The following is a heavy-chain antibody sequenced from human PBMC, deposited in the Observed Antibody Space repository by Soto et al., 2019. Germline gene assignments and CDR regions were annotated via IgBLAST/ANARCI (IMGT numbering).Heavy chain of an antibody. V-gene: IGHV4-30-2*01. D-gene: IGHD1-26*01. CDR1: GGSISSGGYS. Sequence: ASETLSLTCAVSGGSISSGGYSWSWIRQPPGKGLEWIGYIYHSGSTNYNPSLKSRVTISVDKSKNQFSLKLSSVTAADTAVYYCARVSGSYYYGMDVWGQGITVTVSS. CDR3: ARVSGSYYYGMDV. CDR2: IYHSGST. J-gene: IGHJ6*02.